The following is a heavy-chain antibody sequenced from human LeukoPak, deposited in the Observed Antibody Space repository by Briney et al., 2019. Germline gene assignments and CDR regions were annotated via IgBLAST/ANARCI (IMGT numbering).Heavy chain of an antibody. CDR3: ARDTHCSGGSCYFGY. J-gene: IGHJ4*02. D-gene: IGHD2-15*01. V-gene: IGHV1-69*13. CDR1: GGTFSSYA. Sequence: ASVTVSCKASGGTFSSYAISWARQAPGQGLEWMGGIIPIFGTANYAQKFQGRVTITADESTSTAYMELSSLRSEDTAVYYCARDTHCSGGSCYFGYWGQGTLVTVSS. CDR2: IIPIFGTA.